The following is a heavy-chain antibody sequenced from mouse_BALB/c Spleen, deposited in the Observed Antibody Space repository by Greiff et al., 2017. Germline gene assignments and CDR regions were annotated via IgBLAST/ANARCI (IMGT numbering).Heavy chain of an antibody. D-gene: IGHD1-2*01. Sequence: VQLVESGPGLVAPSQSLSITCTVSGFSLTGYGVNWVRQPPGKCLEWLGMIWGDGSTDYNSALKSSLSISKDNSKSQVFLKMNSLQTDDTARYYCARYYYGYPRDYWGQGTTLTVSS. CDR2: IWGDGST. CDR1: GFSLTGYG. J-gene: IGHJ2*01. V-gene: IGHV2-6-7*01. CDR3: ARYYYGYPRDY.